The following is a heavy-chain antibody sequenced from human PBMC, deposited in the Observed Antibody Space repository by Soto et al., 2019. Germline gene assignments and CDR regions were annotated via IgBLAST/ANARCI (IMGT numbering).Heavy chain of an antibody. V-gene: IGHV1-3*01. CDR1: GYTFTSYA. CDR2: INAGNGNT. J-gene: IGHJ4*02. Sequence: QVQLVQSGAEVKKPGASVKVSCKASGYTFTSYAMHWVRQAPGQRLEWMGWINAGNGNTKYSQKFQGRVTITRDTSASTAYMELTSLRSEDTAVYYCARISGYYYVDYWGQGTLVTVSS. CDR3: ARISGYYYVDY. D-gene: IGHD3-22*01.